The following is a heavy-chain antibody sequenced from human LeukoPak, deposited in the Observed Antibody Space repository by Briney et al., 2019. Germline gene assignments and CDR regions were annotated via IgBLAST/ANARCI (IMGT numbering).Heavy chain of an antibody. Sequence: GGSLRLSCAASGFTFSDYTMTWVRQAPGKGLGWVSSISSSSSYIYYADSVKGRFTISRDNSKSTLYLQMNSLRAEDTAVYYCAKRSAESSGYFDYWGQGTRVTVSS. J-gene: IGHJ4*02. V-gene: IGHV3-21*04. D-gene: IGHD6-19*01. CDR1: GFTFSDYT. CDR3: AKRSAESSGYFDY. CDR2: ISSSSSYI.